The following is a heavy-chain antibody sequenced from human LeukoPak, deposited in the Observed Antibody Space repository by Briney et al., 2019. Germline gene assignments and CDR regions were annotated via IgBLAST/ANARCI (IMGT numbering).Heavy chain of an antibody. D-gene: IGHD2-2*01. V-gene: IGHV3-53*01. J-gene: IGHJ4*02. CDR3: AARDCSTTSCYGGLFYY. CDR1: GLSVSSKY. CDR2: LYSGGST. Sequence: PGGSLRLSCAASGLSVSSKYMNWVRQAPGKGLEWVSLLYSGGSTYYADSVKGRFTISRDSSKNTVYLQMNSLRAEDTAVYYCAARDCSTTSCYGGLFYYWGQGTLVTVSS.